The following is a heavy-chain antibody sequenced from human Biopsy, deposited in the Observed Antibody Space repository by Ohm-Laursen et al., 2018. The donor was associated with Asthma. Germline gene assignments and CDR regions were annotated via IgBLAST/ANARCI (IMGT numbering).Heavy chain of an antibody. J-gene: IGHJ1*01. CDR2: IKHDGSEK. CDR1: GFTFGYYC. D-gene: IGHD3-3*01. V-gene: IGHV3-7*01. Sequence: SLRLSCAASGFTFGYYCMSWVRQVPGQGLKWVANIKHDGSEKNHVDSLKGRFTISRDNAKNLLFLQMNSLRAEDTAVYYCARTFHFWSPYHAEHYQLWGQGTLVTVSS. CDR3: ARTFHFWSPYHAEHYQL.